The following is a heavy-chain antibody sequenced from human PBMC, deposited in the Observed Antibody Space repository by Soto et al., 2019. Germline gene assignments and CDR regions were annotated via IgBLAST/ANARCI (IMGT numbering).Heavy chain of an antibody. CDR1: GFTFSSYW. J-gene: IGHJ4*02. CDR3: VREVCSGGLCKVFDY. Sequence: DLEESGGDLVQPGGSLRLSCAASGFTFSSYWMHWARQAPGKGLVWLSSIDGVGTVIPHADSVKGRFTVSRDNAKNTLYLQMNSLRAEDTAVYYCVREVCSGGLCKVFDYWGQGTPVTVSS. D-gene: IGHD2-15*01. V-gene: IGHV3-74*01. CDR2: IDGVGTVI.